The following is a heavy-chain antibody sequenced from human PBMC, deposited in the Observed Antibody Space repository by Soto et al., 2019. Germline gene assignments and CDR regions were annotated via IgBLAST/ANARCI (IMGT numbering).Heavy chain of an antibody. CDR3: ARDSSGSIWYVRSFVVFDY. CDR1: GFTFSSYS. CDR2: ISSSSSYI. Sequence: EVQLVESGGGLVKPGGSLRLSCAASGFTFSSYSMNWVRQAPGKGLEWVSSISSSSSYIYYADSVKGRFTISRDNAKNSLYLQMNSLRAEDTAVYYCARDSSGSIWYVRSFVVFDYWGQGTLVTVSS. V-gene: IGHV3-21*01. D-gene: IGHD6-13*01. J-gene: IGHJ4*02.